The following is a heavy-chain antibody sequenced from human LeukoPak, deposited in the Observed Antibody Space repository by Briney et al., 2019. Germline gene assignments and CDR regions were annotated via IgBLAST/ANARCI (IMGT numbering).Heavy chain of an antibody. CDR2: IYTSGRT. V-gene: IGHV4-4*07. Sequence: SETLSLTCTVSGGSISYYYWNWIRQPAGKGLEWIGRIYTSGRTYYNPSLKSRVSMSVDTSKNQFSLKLSSVTAADTAVYYCARRWGYSSSWYRGAQGYYFDYWGQGTLVTVSS. J-gene: IGHJ4*02. CDR3: ARRWGYSSSWYRGAQGYYFDY. D-gene: IGHD6-13*01. CDR1: GGSISYYY.